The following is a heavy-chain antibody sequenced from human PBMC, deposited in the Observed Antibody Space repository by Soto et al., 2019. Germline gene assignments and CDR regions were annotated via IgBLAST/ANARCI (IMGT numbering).Heavy chain of an antibody. Sequence: GASVKVSCKASGYTFTSFGISWLRQAPGQGLEWMGWISAYNGNTKYAQKLQGRVTMTTDTSTSTAYMELRSLRSDDTAVYYCVRDRGSMVRGIVPLFDYWGQGTLVTVSS. V-gene: IGHV1-18*01. CDR1: GYTFTSFG. CDR3: VRDRGSMVRGIVPLFDY. D-gene: IGHD3-10*01. J-gene: IGHJ4*02. CDR2: ISAYNGNT.